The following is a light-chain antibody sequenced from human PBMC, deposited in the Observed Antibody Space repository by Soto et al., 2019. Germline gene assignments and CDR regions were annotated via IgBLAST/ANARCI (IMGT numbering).Light chain of an antibody. Sequence: EIPMTQSPSTLCACVGDRVTIXCRASQSISRSLAWYQQKPGKAPNPLIYDVSSLEGVGPSRFSGSGFGTEFTRTINSLQPDDFATYYGQQYHIYSGTFGQGTKVDI. J-gene: IGKJ1*01. V-gene: IGKV1-5*01. CDR3: QQYHIYSGT. CDR2: DVS. CDR1: QSISRS.